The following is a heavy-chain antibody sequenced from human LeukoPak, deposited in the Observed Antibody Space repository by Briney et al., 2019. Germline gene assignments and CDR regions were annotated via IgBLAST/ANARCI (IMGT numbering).Heavy chain of an antibody. V-gene: IGHV4-59*12. CDR1: GGSISSYY. Sequence: SETLSLTCTVSGGSISSYYWSWIRQPPGKGLEWIGYIYYSGSTNYNPSLKSRVTISVDTSKNQFSLKLSSVTAADTAVYYCARDRGTMVRGVMVYYYYYMDVWGKGTTVTISS. CDR3: ARDRGTMVRGVMVYYYYYMDV. D-gene: IGHD3-10*01. J-gene: IGHJ6*03. CDR2: IYYSGST.